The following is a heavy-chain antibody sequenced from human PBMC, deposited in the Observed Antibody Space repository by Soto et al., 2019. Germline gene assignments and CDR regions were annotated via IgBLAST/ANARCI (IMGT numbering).Heavy chain of an antibody. CDR2: ISYDGSNK. D-gene: IGHD3-22*01. V-gene: IGHV3-30-3*01. CDR3: ARDLDSLYDSSGYYYPKDY. CDR1: GFTFSSYA. J-gene: IGHJ4*02. Sequence: QAQLVESGGGVVQPGRSLRLSCAASGFTFSSYAMHWVRQAPGKGLEWVAVISYDGSNKYYADSVKGRFTISRDNSKNTLYLQMNSLRAEDTAVYYCARDLDSLYDSSGYYYPKDYWGQGTLVTVSS.